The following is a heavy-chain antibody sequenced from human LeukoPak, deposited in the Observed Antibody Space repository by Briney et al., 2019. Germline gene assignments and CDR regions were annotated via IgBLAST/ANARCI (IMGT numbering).Heavy chain of an antibody. CDR2: IDDTGGTR. V-gene: IGHV3-23*01. CDR3: AKGAGYRSSGWYFDH. CDR1: GFTFSVFG. D-gene: IGHD6-19*01. J-gene: IGHJ4*02. Sequence: GGSLRLSCAASGFTFSVFGMSWVRQAPGKGLEWVSDIDDTGGTRYYADSVKGRSTISRDNSKNTLYLQVNSLRAEDTAVYYCAKGAGYRSSGWYFDHWGQGTLVTVSS.